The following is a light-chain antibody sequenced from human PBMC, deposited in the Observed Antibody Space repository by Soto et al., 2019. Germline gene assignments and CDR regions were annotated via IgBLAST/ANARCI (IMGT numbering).Light chain of an antibody. CDR2: DAS. CDR3: QQRGSWPAT. Sequence: EILLTQSPAIVSLSSVERATLSCRASQSVNNFFAWYQQKPGQAPRLLIYDASYRAPGIPARFSGSGSGTDFTLTISSLEAEDSAVYYCQQRGSWPATVGPGTKVDIK. V-gene: IGKV3-11*01. J-gene: IGKJ3*01. CDR1: QSVNNF.